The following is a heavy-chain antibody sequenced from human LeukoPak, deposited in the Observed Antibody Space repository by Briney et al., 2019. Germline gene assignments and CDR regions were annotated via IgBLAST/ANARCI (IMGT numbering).Heavy chain of an antibody. D-gene: IGHD3-10*01. CDR1: GGAISSGGYY. Sequence: SETLSLTCTVSGGAISSGGYYWSWIRQPAGKGLEWIGRIHASGSTFYNPSLKSRVTISVDTSKNQFSLKLSSVTAADTAVYYCARDLDGDGVYYFDYWGQASLVTVSS. CDR3: ARDLDGDGVYYFDY. CDR2: IHASGST. J-gene: IGHJ4*02. V-gene: IGHV4-61*02.